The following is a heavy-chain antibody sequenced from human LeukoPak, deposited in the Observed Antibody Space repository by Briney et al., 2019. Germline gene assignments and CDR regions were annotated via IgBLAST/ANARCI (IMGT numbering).Heavy chain of an antibody. CDR3: ARADYYYYYGMDV. Sequence: SETLSLTCTVSGGSISSYYWSWIRQPPGKGLEWIGYIYYSGSTNYNPSLKSRVTISVDASKNQFSLKLSSVTAADTAVYYCARADYYYYYGMDVWGQGTTVTVSS. V-gene: IGHV4-59*01. CDR1: GGSISSYY. J-gene: IGHJ6*02. CDR2: IYYSGST.